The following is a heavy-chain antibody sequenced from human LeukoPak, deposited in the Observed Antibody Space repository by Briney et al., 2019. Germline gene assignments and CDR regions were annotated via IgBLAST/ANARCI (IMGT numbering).Heavy chain of an antibody. J-gene: IGHJ5*02. V-gene: IGHV1-18*01. D-gene: IGHD2-8*01. CDR3: ARIRKVLMVYARGNWFDP. Sequence: GASVKVSCKASGYTFTGYGISWVRQAPGQGLEWMGWISAYNGNTNYAQKLQGRVTMTTDTSTSTAYMELRSLRSDDTAVYYCARIRKVLMVYARGNWFDPWGQGTLVTVSS. CDR1: GYTFTGYG. CDR2: ISAYNGNT.